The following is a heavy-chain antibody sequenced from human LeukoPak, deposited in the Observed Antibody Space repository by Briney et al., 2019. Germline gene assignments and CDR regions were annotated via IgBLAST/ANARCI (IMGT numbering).Heavy chain of an antibody. CDR3: ARGGDYGDFPDY. D-gene: IGHD4-17*01. Sequence: PGGSLRLSCAASGFTFSKYWMHWVRQAPGKGLEWVSRINTDESRTSYTDSVKGRFTISRDNAKNTLYLQMNSLRVEDTAVYYCARGGDYGDFPDYWGRGTLVTVSS. V-gene: IGHV3-74*01. J-gene: IGHJ4*02. CDR1: GFTFSKYW. CDR2: INTDESRT.